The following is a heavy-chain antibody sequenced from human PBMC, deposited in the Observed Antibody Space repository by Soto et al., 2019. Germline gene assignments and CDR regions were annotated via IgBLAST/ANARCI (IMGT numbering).Heavy chain of an antibody. J-gene: IGHJ4*02. Sequence: SETLSLTCAVYGGSFSGYYWNWIRQPPGKGLEWIGEINHSGTTYYNPSLKSRVTISVDTSKNQFSLKLSSVTAADTAVYYCARAPHDYSNYDDYYFDYWGQGTLVTVSS. CDR2: INHSGTT. D-gene: IGHD4-4*01. CDR3: ARAPHDYSNYDDYYFDY. V-gene: IGHV4-34*01. CDR1: GGSFSGYY.